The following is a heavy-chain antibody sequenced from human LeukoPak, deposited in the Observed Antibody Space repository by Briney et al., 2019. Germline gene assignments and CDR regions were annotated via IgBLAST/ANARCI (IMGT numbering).Heavy chain of an antibody. D-gene: IGHD3-22*01. CDR2: ISAYNGNT. CDR1: GHTYTTLC. V-gene: IGHV1-18*01. CDR3: ASSGTDSIGPASWFDC. J-gene: IGHJ5*01. Sequence: GASVPLACHVYGHTYTTLCTSCVRRAPGQGLEWMGWISAYNGNTNYAQKLQGRVSMTTDTSTSTAYMELRSMRSDDTAVYYCASSGTDSIGPASWFDCWGQGTMVSVSS.